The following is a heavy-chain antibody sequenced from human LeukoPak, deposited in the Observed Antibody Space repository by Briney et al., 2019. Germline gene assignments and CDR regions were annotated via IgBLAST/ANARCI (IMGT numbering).Heavy chain of an antibody. CDR3: ARDEGRGYSYGPYYYYGMDV. V-gene: IGHV1-18*01. J-gene: IGHJ6*02. D-gene: IGHD5-18*01. CDR1: GYTFTSYG. Sequence: ASVTVSCKASGYTFTSYGISWVRQAPGQGLEWMGWISAYNGNTNYAQKLQGRVTMTTDTSTSTAYMELSSLRSEDTAVYYCARDEGRGYSYGPYYYYGMDVWGQGTTVTVSS. CDR2: ISAYNGNT.